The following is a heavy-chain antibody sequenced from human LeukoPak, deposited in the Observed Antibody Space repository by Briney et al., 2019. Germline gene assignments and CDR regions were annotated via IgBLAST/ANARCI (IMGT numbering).Heavy chain of an antibody. CDR1: GFTFDDYP. D-gene: IGHD4-23*01. V-gene: IGHV3-43D*03. CDR2: ISWDGGST. J-gene: IGHJ4*02. Sequence: GGSLRLSCAASGFTFDDYPMHWVRQAPGKGLEWVSLISWDGGSTYYADSVKGRFTISRDNSKNSLYPQMNSLRAEDTALYYCAKDIGGTHWGFDYWGQGTLVTVSS. CDR3: AKDIGGTHWGFDY.